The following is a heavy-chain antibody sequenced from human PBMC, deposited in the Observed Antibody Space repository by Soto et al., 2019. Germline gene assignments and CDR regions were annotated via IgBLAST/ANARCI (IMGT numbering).Heavy chain of an antibody. CDR3: ARVGHGGAFWSGLNWFDP. Sequence: SVKVSCKASGGTFSSYAISWVRQAPGQGLEWMGGIIPIFGTANYAQKFQGRVTITADESTSTAYMELSSLRSEDTAVYYCARVGHGGAFWSGLNWFDPWGQGTLVTVSS. V-gene: IGHV1-69*13. D-gene: IGHD3-3*01. CDR2: IIPIFGTA. CDR1: GGTFSSYA. J-gene: IGHJ5*02.